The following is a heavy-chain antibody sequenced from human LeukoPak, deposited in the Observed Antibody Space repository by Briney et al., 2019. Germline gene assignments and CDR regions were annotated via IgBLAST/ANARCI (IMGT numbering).Heavy chain of an antibody. CDR1: GGSISSGGYY. D-gene: IGHD4-11*01. J-gene: IGHJ4*02. CDR3: ARSGESDYSNYD. Sequence: SQTLSLTCTVSGGSISSGGYYWSWIRQHPGKGLEWLGYIYYSGSTYYNPSLKSRVTISVDTSKNQFSLKLSSVTAADTAVYYCARSGESDYSNYDWGQGTLVTVSS. CDR2: IYYSGST. V-gene: IGHV4-31*03.